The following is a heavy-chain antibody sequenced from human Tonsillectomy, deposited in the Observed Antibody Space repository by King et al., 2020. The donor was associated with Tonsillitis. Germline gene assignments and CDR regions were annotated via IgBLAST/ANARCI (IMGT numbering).Heavy chain of an antibody. CDR3: ARHFYGESRGYYYYYMDV. D-gene: IGHD2/OR15-2a*01. Sequence: VQLVESGAEVKKPGESLKISCKGSGYNFNNYWIGWVRQMPGKGLEWMWIIYPGDSDTRYSPSFQGQVTISADKSISTAYLQWSSLKASDTAMYYCARHFYGESRGYYYYYMDVWGKGTTVTVSS. CDR1: GYNFNNYW. CDR2: IYPGDSDT. J-gene: IGHJ6*03. V-gene: IGHV5-51*01.